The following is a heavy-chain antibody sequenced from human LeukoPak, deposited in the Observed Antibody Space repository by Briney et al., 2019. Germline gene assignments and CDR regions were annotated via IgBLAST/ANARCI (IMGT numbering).Heavy chain of an antibody. Sequence: GSLRLSCAASGFTFSSYAMSWIRQPPGKGLEWIGEINHSGSTNYNPSLKSRVTISVDTSKNQFSLKLSSVTAADTAVYYCARLGRFRKRGFDPWGQGTLVTVSS. V-gene: IGHV4-34*01. CDR2: INHSGST. J-gene: IGHJ5*02. D-gene: IGHD1-26*01. CDR1: GFTFSSYA. CDR3: ARLGRFRKRGFDP.